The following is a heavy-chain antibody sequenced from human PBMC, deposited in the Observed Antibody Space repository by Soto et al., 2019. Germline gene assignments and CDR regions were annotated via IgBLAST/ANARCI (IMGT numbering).Heavy chain of an antibody. Sequence: PWGSLLLSCASSGFTFDDYTMHWVRQAPGKGLEWVSMISWDGGNTYYADSVKGRFTISRDNSKNSLYLQMNSLRTEDTALYYCAKATSWTIDYWGQGTLVTVSS. CDR3: AKATSWTIDY. CDR2: ISWDGGNT. CDR1: GFTFDDYT. V-gene: IGHV3-43*01. D-gene: IGHD4-17*01. J-gene: IGHJ4*02.